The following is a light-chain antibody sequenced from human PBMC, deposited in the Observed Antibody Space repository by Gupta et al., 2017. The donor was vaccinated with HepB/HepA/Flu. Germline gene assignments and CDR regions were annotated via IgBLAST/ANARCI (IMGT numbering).Light chain of an antibody. Sequence: QLVLTQSPAASASLGASVKITCTLSSGHSSYAIAWHQQQPEKGPRYLMKLSSDGSHSKGDGIPGRFSGSSSGAERYLTLSSLQSGNETDYYCQTWGTGIVVFGGGTELTVL. J-gene: IGLJ2*01. CDR1: SGHSSYA. V-gene: IGLV4-69*01. CDR2: LSSDGSH. CDR3: QTWGTGIVV.